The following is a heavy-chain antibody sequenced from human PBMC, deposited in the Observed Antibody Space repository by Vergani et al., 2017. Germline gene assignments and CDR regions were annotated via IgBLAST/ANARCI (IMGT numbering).Heavy chain of an antibody. D-gene: IGHD3-22*01. Sequence: EVQLVESGGGLIQPGGSLRLSCAASGFTVSSNYMSWVRQAPGKGLEWVSVIYSCGSTYYADSVKGRFTISRDNSKNTLYLQMNSLRAEDTAVYYCAKGDYDSSGLSAFDIWGQGTMVTVSS. CDR3: AKGDYDSSGLSAFDI. V-gene: IGHV3-53*01. J-gene: IGHJ3*02. CDR2: IYSCGST. CDR1: GFTVSSNY.